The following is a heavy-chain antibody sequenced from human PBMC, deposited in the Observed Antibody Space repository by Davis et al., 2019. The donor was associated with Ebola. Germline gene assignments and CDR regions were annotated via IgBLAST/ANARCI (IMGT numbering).Heavy chain of an antibody. CDR1: GGTFSSYT. D-gene: IGHD3-22*01. CDR3: ARDPYYYDSSGYYWGYFDY. CDR2: IIPILGIA. V-gene: IGHV1-69*04. Sequence: SVKVSCKASGGTFSSYTISWVRQAPGQGLEWMGRIIPILGIANYAQKFQGRVTITADKSTSTAYMELSSLRSEDTAVYYCARDPYYYDSSGYYWGYFDYWGQGTLVTVSS. J-gene: IGHJ4*02.